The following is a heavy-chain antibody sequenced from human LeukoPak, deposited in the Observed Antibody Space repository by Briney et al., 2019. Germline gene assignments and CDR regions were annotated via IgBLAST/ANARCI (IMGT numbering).Heavy chain of an antibody. CDR1: GGSISSSSYY. CDR2: IYYSGST. D-gene: IGHD5-18*01. V-gene: IGHV4-39*01. CDR3: ATLTGAAMAFDY. J-gene: IGHJ4*02. Sequence: SETLSLTCTVSGGSISSSSYYWGWIRQPPGKGLEWIGRIYYSGSTYYNPSLKSRVTISVDTSKNQFSLKLSSVTAADTAVYYCATLTGAAMAFDYWGQGTLVTVSS.